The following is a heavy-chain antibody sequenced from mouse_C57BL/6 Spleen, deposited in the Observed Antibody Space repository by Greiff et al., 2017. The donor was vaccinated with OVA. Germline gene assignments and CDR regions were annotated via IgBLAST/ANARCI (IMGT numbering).Heavy chain of an antibody. CDR2: IYPRSGNT. Sequence: QVQLQQSGAELARPGASVKLSCKASGYTFTSYGISWVKQRTGQGLEWIGEIYPRSGNTYYNEKFKGKATLTADKSSSTAYMELRSLTSEDSAVYFCARRWSEGDEEEGFDYWGQGTTLTVSS. J-gene: IGHJ2*01. D-gene: IGHD1-1*02. CDR3: ARRWSEGDEEEGFDY. CDR1: GYTFTSYG. V-gene: IGHV1-81*01.